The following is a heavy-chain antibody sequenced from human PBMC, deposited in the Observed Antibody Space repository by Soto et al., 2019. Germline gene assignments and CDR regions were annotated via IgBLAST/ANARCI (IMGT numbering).Heavy chain of an antibody. Sequence: QVQLVESGGGVVQPGRSLRLSCAASGFTFSSYGMHWVRQAPGKGLEWVAVIWYDGSNKYYADSLKGRFTISRDNSKNTLYLQMNSERAEDTAVYYCARDREIAAAGGFDYRCQGTLVTVS. CDR3: ARDREIAAAGGFDY. CDR1: GFTFSSYG. J-gene: IGHJ4*02. D-gene: IGHD6-13*01. CDR2: IWYDGSNK. V-gene: IGHV3-33*01.